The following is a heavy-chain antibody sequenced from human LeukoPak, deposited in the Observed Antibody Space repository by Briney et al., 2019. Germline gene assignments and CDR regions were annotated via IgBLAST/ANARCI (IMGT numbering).Heavy chain of an antibody. J-gene: IGHJ4*01. CDR3: ASRGLYYDYVHGF. V-gene: IGHV3-11*04. CDR1: GFTVSSNY. CDR2: ISSGGGTV. D-gene: IGHD3-16*01. Sequence: GRSLRLSCGVSGFTVSSNYMSWVRQAPGKGLEWVSYISSGGGTVYYADSVKGRFAISRDNAKNSLYLHMISLRAEDTAVYYCASRGLYYDYVHGFWGHGTLVTVSS.